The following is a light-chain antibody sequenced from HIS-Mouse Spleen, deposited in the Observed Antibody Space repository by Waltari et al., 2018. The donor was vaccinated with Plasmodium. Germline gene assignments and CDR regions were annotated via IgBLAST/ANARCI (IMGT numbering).Light chain of an antibody. V-gene: IGLV3-9*01. Sequence: SYVLTQPPSVSVAPGQTARITCGGNNIGSKNVHWYQQKPGQAPVLVIYRDSNRPSGIPERFSGSNSGNTATLTISRAQAGDEADYYCQVWDSSTVVFGGGTKLTVL. J-gene: IGLJ2*01. CDR3: QVWDSSTVV. CDR1: NIGSKN. CDR2: RDS.